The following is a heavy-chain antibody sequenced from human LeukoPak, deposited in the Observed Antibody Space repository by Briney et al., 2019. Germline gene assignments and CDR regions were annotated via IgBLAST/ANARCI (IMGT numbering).Heavy chain of an antibody. CDR1: GGSLSSYY. Sequence: SETLSLTCTVSGGSLSSYYWSWIRQPPAKGLEWIGYIYYSGSTNYNPSLKSRVTISVDTSKNQFSLKLSSVTAADTAVYYCARDFGLGYCSSTSCYAFDIWGQGTMVTVSS. D-gene: IGHD2-2*01. V-gene: IGHV4-59*01. J-gene: IGHJ3*02. CDR3: ARDFGLGYCSSTSCYAFDI. CDR2: IYYSGST.